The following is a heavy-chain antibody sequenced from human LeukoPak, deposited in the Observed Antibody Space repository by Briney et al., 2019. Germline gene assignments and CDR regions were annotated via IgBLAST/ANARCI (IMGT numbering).Heavy chain of an antibody. CDR2: ISYDGSNK. V-gene: IGHV3-30*04. J-gene: IGHJ4*02. CDR1: GFTFSSYA. Sequence: GSLRLSCAASGFTFSSYAMHWVRQAPGKGLEWVAVISYDGSNKYYADSVKGRITISRDNSKNTLYLQMNSLRAEDTAVYYCARVPGSGWGQGTLVTVSS. D-gene: IGHD6-19*01. CDR3: ARVPGSG.